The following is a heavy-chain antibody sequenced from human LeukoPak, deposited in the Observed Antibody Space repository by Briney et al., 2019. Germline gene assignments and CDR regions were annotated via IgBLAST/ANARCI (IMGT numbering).Heavy chain of an antibody. J-gene: IGHJ3*02. CDR1: GYTFTGYY. V-gene: IGHV1-2*02. D-gene: IGHD4-23*01. Sequence: ASVKVSCKASGYTFTGYYMHWVRQAPGQWLEWMGWINPNSGGTNYAQKFQGRVTMTRDTSISTAYMELSRLRSDDTAVYYCAREDSGNFAFDIWGQGTMVTVSS. CDR3: AREDSGNFAFDI. CDR2: INPNSGGT.